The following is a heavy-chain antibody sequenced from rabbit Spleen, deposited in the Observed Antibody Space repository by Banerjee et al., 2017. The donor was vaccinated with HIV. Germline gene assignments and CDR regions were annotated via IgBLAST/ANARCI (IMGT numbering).Heavy chain of an antibody. D-gene: IGHD4-1*01. CDR3: ARDLAGVIGWNFNF. V-gene: IGHV1S45*01. CDR2: IAGDSSGFT. J-gene: IGHJ4*01. CDR1: GFSFSSSDY. Sequence: QEQLVESGGGLVKPGASLTLTCTASGFSFSSSDYMCWVRQAPGKGLEWISCIAGDSSGFTYSATWAKGRFTCSKTSSTTVTLQMTSLTVADTATYFCARDLAGVIGWNFNFWGPGTLVTVS.